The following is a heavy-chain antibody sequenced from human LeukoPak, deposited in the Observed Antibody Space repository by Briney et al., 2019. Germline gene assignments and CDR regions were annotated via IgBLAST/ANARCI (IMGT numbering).Heavy chain of an antibody. Sequence: PSETLSLTCTVSGGSSSSHYWSWIRQPPGKGLGWVGSIYISGSTNYNPSLKSRVTISADTSKNQFSLRLSSVTAADTAVYYCAQTVWDFWSGNFDYWGQGTLVTVSS. J-gene: IGHJ4*02. V-gene: IGHV4-4*09. D-gene: IGHD3-3*01. CDR1: GGSSSSHY. CDR2: IYISGST. CDR3: AQTVWDFWSGNFDY.